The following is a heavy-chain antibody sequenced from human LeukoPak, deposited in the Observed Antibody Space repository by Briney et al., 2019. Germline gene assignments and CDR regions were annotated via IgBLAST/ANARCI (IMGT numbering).Heavy chain of an antibody. CDR2: IYYSGST. J-gene: IGHJ6*03. CDR1: GGSISSDY. CDR3: ARDETYSSDWQSNHYYYYMDV. Sequence: SETLSLTCTVSGGSISSDYWSWIRQPPGKGLEWIGYIYYSGSTNYNPSLKSRVTISVDTPKNQFSLKVNSVTAADTAVYFCARDETYSSDWQSNHYYYYMDVWGKGTTVTVSS. V-gene: IGHV4-59*12. D-gene: IGHD6-19*01.